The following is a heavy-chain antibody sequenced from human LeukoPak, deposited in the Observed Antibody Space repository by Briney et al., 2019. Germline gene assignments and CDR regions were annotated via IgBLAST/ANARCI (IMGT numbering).Heavy chain of an antibody. D-gene: IGHD2-2*02. CDR2: IKSKTDGGTT. CDR3: TTDYTDSPLNGDFDY. CDR1: GFTFSNAW. J-gene: IGHJ4*02. Sequence: GRSLRLSCAASGFTFSNAWMNWVRQAPGKGLEWVGRIKSKTDGGTTDYAAPVKGRFTISRDDSKNTLYLQMNSLKTEDTAVYYCTTDYTDSPLNGDFDYWGQGTLVTVSS. V-gene: IGHV3-15*07.